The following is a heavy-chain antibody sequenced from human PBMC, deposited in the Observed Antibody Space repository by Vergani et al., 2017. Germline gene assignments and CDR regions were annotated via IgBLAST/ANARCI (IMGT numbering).Heavy chain of an antibody. CDR1: GGTFSSYT. J-gene: IGHJ6*02. Sequence: QVQLVQSGAEVKKPGSSVKASCKASGGTFSSYTISWVRQAPGQGLEWVGRIIPSLGIANYAQKFQGRVTITADNSTSTGYMELSSLRSEDTAVYYCARGRYCSSTSCYDYCYYGMDVWGQGTTVTVSS. D-gene: IGHD2-2*01. CDR2: IIPSLGIA. V-gene: IGHV1-69*02. CDR3: ARGRYCSSTSCYDYCYYGMDV.